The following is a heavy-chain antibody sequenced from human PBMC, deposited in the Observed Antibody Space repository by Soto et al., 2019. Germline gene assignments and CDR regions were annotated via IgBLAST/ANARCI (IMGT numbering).Heavy chain of an antibody. CDR2: IYYSGST. CDR1: GGSISSGGYY. D-gene: IGHD3-3*01. J-gene: IGHJ6*02. V-gene: IGHV4-31*03. Sequence: QVQLQESGPGLVKPSQTLSLTCTVSGGSISSGGYYWSWIRQHPGKGLEWIGYIYYSGSTYYNPSLKSRVTISVDTSKNQFSLKLSSVTAADTAVYYCARLARDFWSGYWYGMDVWGQGTTVTVSS. CDR3: ARLARDFWSGYWYGMDV.